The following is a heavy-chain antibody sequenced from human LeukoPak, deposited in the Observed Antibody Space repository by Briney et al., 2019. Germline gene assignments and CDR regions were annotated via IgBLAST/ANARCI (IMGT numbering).Heavy chain of an antibody. CDR1: GFTFSSYA. V-gene: IGHV3-23*01. D-gene: IGHD1-26*01. Sequence: GGSLRLSYAASGFTFSSYAMSWVRQAPGKGLEWVSAISGSGGSTYYADSVKGRFTISRDNSKNTLYLQMNSLRAEDTAVYYCARVIGWDEPFDLWGQGTMVTVSS. J-gene: IGHJ3*01. CDR2: ISGSGGST. CDR3: ARVIGWDEPFDL.